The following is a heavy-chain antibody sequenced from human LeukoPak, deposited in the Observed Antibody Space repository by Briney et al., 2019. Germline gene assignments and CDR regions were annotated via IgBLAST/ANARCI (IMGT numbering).Heavy chain of an antibody. D-gene: IGHD3-3*01. CDR1: GFTLSSYS. Sequence: GGSLRLSCAASGFTLSSYSMNWVRQAPGKGLEWVSAISGSGGSTYYADSVKGRFTISRDNSKNTLYLQMNSLRAEDTAVYYCAKDITIFGVVPRFDPWGQGTLVTVSS. CDR2: ISGSGGST. CDR3: AKDITIFGVVPRFDP. J-gene: IGHJ5*02. V-gene: IGHV3-23*01.